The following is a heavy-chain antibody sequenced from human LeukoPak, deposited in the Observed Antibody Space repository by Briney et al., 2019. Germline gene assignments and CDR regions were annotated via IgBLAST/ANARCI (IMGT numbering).Heavy chain of an antibody. CDR2: INPNSGGT. CDR1: GYTFTGYY. D-gene: IGHD1-26*01. Sequence: ASVKVSCKASGYTFTGYYMHWVRQAPGQGLEWMGWINPNSGGTNYAQKFQGRVTMTRDTSISTAYMELSRLRSDDTAVYYCASWYSGSDGPVRHNDAFDIWGQGTMVTVPS. V-gene: IGHV1-2*02. J-gene: IGHJ3*02. CDR3: ASWYSGSDGPVRHNDAFDI.